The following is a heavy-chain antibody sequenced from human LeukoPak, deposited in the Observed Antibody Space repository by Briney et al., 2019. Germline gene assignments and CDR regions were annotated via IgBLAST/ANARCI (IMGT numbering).Heavy chain of an antibody. Sequence: SVKVSCKASGGTFSSYAISWVRQAPGQGLEWMGGIIPIFGTANYAQKFQGRVTMTEDTSTDTAYMELSSLRSGDTAVYYCATDIVGATYHWGQGTLVTVSS. CDR3: ATDIVGATYH. V-gene: IGHV1-69*06. CDR1: GGTFSSYA. CDR2: IIPIFGTA. J-gene: IGHJ5*02. D-gene: IGHD1-26*01.